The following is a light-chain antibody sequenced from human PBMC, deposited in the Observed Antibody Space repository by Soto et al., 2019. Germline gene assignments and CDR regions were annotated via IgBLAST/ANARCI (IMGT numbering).Light chain of an antibody. V-gene: IGLV1-44*01. J-gene: IGLJ3*02. CDR2: SNN. CDR3: AVWDDRLNGVV. CDR1: SSNIGRNT. Sequence: QSVLTQPPSASGTPGQRVTISCSGSSSNIGRNTVNWYQQLPGTAPKLLMYSNNQRPSGVPDRFSGSKSGTSASLAISGLQSEDEADYYCAVWDDRLNGVVFGGGTKLTVL.